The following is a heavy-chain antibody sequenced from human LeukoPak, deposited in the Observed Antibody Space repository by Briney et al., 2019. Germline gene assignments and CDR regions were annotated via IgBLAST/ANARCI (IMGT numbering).Heavy chain of an antibody. CDR1: GYSINSGYN. Sequence: SETLSLTCIVSGYSINSGYNWGWIRQPPGKGLEWIGTVYHGGSSYYNPSLNSRFTLSVDTSKNQFSLRLPSVTAADTAVYYCARGTGWSYYFDYWGRGTLVTVSP. CDR3: ARGTGWSYYFDY. CDR2: VYHGGSS. J-gene: IGHJ4*02. D-gene: IGHD6-19*01. V-gene: IGHV4-38-2*02.